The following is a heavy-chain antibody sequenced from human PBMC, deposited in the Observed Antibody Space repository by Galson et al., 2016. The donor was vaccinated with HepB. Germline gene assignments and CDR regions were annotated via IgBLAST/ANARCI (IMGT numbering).Heavy chain of an antibody. CDR1: GFTYSNAW. J-gene: IGHJ5*02. V-gene: IGHV3-23*01. CDR2: ISRSGDAT. CDR3: AKEVGTVHPSNWFDP. Sequence: SLRLSCAASGFTYSNAWMSWVRQAPRKGLEWVSAISRSGDATYYADSVKGRFTIFRDNSKDTLYLQMNSLRAEDTAVYYCAKEVGTVHPSNWFDPWGQGTLVTVSS. D-gene: IGHD1-26*01.